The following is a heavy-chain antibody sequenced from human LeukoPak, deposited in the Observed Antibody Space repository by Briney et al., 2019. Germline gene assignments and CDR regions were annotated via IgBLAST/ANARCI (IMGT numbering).Heavy chain of an antibody. J-gene: IGHJ4*02. D-gene: IGHD6-19*01. CDR3: ASSGWYRGY. Sequence: PSETLSLTCTVSGYSISSGYYWGWIRQPPGKGLEWIGSIYHSGSTYYNPSLKSRVTISVDTSKNQFSLKLNSVTAADTAVYYCASSGWYRGYWGQGTLVTVSS. CDR1: GYSISSGYY. V-gene: IGHV4-38-2*02. CDR2: IYHSGST.